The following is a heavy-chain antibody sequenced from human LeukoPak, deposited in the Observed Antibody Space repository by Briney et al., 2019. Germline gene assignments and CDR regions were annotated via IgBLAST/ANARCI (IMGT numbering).Heavy chain of an antibody. CDR2: ISSSSSTI. J-gene: IGHJ6*03. V-gene: IGHV3-48*01. Sequence: PGGSLRLSCAASGFTFSSYSMNWVRQAPGKGLEWVSYISSSSSTIYYADSVKGRFTISRDNAKNSLYLQMNSLRAEDTAVYYCSRDGRPYYSYMDVWGKGPRSPSP. CDR3: SRDGRPYYSYMDV. CDR1: GFTFSSYS. D-gene: IGHD1-1*01.